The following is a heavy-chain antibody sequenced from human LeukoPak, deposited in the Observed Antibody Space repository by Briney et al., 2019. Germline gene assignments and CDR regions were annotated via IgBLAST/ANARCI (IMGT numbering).Heavy chain of an antibody. Sequence: GGSLRLSSAASVFTFRSYAISSGRQAPGKGVGWVSAICGRGGSTYYTDSVKGRFTIYRDNSKNTLYLQMNRLRAEDTAVYYCAKRGYQLPDGFDIWGQGTMVTVSS. CDR2: ICGRGGST. CDR3: AKRGYQLPDGFDI. J-gene: IGHJ3*02. V-gene: IGHV3-23*01. D-gene: IGHD2-2*01. CDR1: VFTFRSYA.